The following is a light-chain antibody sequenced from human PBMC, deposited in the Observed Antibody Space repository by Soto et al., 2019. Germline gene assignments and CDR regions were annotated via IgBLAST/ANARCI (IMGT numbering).Light chain of an antibody. CDR1: SSDVGGYN. CDR2: EVS. J-gene: IGLJ3*02. CDR3: SSYSTTTTLAV. Sequence: QPASVSGSPGQSITISCTGTSSDVGGYNSWYQQHPGKAPKLMIYEVSYRPPGVSNRFSGSKSGNTASLTISGLQAEDEADYYCSSYSTTTTLAVFGGGTKLTVL. V-gene: IGLV2-14*01.